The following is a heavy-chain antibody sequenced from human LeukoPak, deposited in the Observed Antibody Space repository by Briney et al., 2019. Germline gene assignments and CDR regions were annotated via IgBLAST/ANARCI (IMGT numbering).Heavy chain of an antibody. Sequence: GGSLRLSCAASGFTFSSYSMNWVRQAPGKGLEWVSGISWNSGSIGYADSVKGRFTISRDNAKNSLYLQMNSLRAEDTALYYCAKGQGHLPQNYDSSGYFNPYYYYYYMDVWGKGTTVTVSS. CDR2: ISWNSGSI. CDR1: GFTFSSYS. D-gene: IGHD3-22*01. CDR3: AKGQGHLPQNYDSSGYFNPYYYYYYMDV. J-gene: IGHJ6*03. V-gene: IGHV3-9*01.